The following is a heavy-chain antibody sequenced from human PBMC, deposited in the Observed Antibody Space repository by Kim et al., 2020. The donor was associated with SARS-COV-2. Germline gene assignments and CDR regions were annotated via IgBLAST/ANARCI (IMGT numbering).Heavy chain of an antibody. Sequence: GGSLRLSCAASGFTFSSYAMNWARQAPGKGLEWDSYISSSGSTISYSDSAQGRLTISSDNTRDTLLFHMNSLRAEDTAVYYCARGVSNGLGMDAWGQGTT. CDR3: ARGVSNGLGMDA. CDR1: GFTFSSYA. J-gene: IGHJ6*02. V-gene: IGHV3-48*03. CDR2: ISSSGSTI. D-gene: IGHD4-4*01.